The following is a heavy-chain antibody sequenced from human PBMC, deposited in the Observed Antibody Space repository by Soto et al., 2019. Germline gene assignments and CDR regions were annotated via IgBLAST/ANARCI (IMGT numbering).Heavy chain of an antibody. J-gene: IGHJ6*03. V-gene: IGHV3-23*01. CDR1: GFTFSSYA. CDR2: ISGSGGST. Sequence: GGSLRLSCAASGFTFSSYAMSWVRQAPGKGLEWVSAISGSGGSTYYADSVKGRFTISRDNSKNTLYLQMNSLRAEDTAVYYCANKRSSQHPRYYYYYMDVWGKGTTVTVSS. D-gene: IGHD6-6*01. CDR3: ANKRSSQHPRYYYYYMDV.